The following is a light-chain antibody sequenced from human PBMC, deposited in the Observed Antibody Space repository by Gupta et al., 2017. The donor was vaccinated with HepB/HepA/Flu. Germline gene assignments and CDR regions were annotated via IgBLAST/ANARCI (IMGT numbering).Light chain of an antibody. CDR3: RQALQTPRT. V-gene: IGKV2-28*01. CDR2: LGS. CDR1: QSRLHSNGYNY. J-gene: IGKJ1*01. Sequence: DIVMTQSPLSLPVTPGEPASISCRSSQSRLHSNGYNYLDWYLQKPGQSPQLLIYLGSNRASGVPDRFSGSGSGTDFTLNISRVEAEDVGVYYCRQALQTPRTFGQGTKVEIK.